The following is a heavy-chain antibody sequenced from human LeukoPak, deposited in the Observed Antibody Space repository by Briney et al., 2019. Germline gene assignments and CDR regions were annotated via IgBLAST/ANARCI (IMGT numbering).Heavy chain of an antibody. CDR3: ARAQYYYDSSGLNI. V-gene: IGHV4-59*01. CDR1: GGSISSYY. CDR2: IYYSGST. Sequence: SETLPLTCTVSGGSISSYYWSWIRQPPGKGLEWIGYIYYSGSTNYNPSLKSRVTISVDTSKNQFSLKLSSVTAADTAVYYCARAQYYYDSSGLNIWGQGTLVTVSS. J-gene: IGHJ4*02. D-gene: IGHD3-22*01.